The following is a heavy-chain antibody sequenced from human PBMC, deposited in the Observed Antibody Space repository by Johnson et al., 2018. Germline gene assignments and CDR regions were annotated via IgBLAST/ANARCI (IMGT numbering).Heavy chain of an antibody. CDR2: ISYDGSNK. Sequence: VQLVESGGGVVQXGRSXRLXCAASGFTFSSYGMPWVRQAPGKGLEWVAVISYDGSNKYYADSVKGRFTISRDNSKNTLYMKMNSLRVEDTAVYYCAKVALRYFDWLQAAFDIWGQGTMVTVSS. V-gene: IGHV3-30*18. CDR1: GFTFSSYG. J-gene: IGHJ3*02. D-gene: IGHD3-9*01. CDR3: AKVALRYFDWLQAAFDI.